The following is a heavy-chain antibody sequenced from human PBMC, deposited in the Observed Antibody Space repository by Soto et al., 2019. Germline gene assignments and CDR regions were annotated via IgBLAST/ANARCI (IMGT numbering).Heavy chain of an antibody. V-gene: IGHV1-69*12. CDR3: ARVSVDIAVAGHYYYYGMDV. J-gene: IGHJ6*02. CDR2: IIPFFGTA. Sequence: QVQLVQSGAEVKKPGSSVKVSCKASGGTFSSYAISWVRQAPGQGLEWMGGIIPFFGTANYAQKFQGRVTITADEATSTAYMGLSSLRSEDTAVYYCARVSVDIAVAGHYYYYGMDVWGQGTTVTVSS. D-gene: IGHD6-19*01. CDR1: GGTFSSYA.